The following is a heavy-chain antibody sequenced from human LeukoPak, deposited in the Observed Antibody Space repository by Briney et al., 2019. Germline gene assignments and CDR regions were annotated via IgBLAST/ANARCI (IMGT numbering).Heavy chain of an antibody. Sequence: GGSLSLSCAASGFAFSTYWMTWVRQAPGKGLQWVSSITTTSDYIYYSDSVKGRFTISRDNAKNSLYLQMNSLRAEDTAVYYCAKVADYGDYAPLGHWGQGTLVTVSS. D-gene: IGHD4-17*01. CDR2: ITTTSDYI. CDR1: GFAFSTYW. J-gene: IGHJ4*01. CDR3: AKVADYGDYAPLGH. V-gene: IGHV3-21*01.